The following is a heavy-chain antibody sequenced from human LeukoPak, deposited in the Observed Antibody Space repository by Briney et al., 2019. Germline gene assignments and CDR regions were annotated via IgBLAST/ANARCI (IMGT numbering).Heavy chain of an antibody. V-gene: IGHV3-30*02. J-gene: IGHJ5*02. D-gene: IGHD6-13*01. CDR1: GFTFSSYG. Sequence: TGESLRLSCAASGFTFSSYGMHWVRQAPGKGLEWVAFIRYDGSNKYYADSVKGRFTISRDNSKNTLYLQMNSLRAEDTAVYYCAKAPYRYSSSPAGFDPWGQGTLVTVSS. CDR3: AKAPYRYSSSPAGFDP. CDR2: IRYDGSNK.